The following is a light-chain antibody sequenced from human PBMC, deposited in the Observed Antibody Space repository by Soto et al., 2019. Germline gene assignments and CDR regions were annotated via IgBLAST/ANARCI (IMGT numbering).Light chain of an antibody. V-gene: IGLV1-40*01. CDR3: LSFDSSLSVV. CDR1: SSNIGAGYD. J-gene: IGLJ2*01. CDR2: GNT. Sequence: QSVLTQPPSVSGAPGQRVSISCTGSSSNIGAGYDVHWYQQLPGRAPKLLIYGNTNRPSWVPDRFSGSKSGTSASLAITGLQAEDEADYYCLSFDSSLSVVFGGGNKLTV.